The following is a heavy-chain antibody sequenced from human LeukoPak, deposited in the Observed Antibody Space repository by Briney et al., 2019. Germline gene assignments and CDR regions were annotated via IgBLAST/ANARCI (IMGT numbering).Heavy chain of an antibody. CDR1: GFTFGDYA. CDR3: TRDSDFES. V-gene: IGHV3-49*04. J-gene: IGHJ4*02. Sequence: GGSLRLSCTASGFTFGDYAMSWVRQAPGKGLEWVGFIRSKAYGGTTEYAASVKGRFTISRDDSKSIAYLQMNSLKTEDTALYNCTRDSDFESWGQGTLVTVSS. D-gene: IGHD1-26*01. CDR2: IRSKAYGGTT.